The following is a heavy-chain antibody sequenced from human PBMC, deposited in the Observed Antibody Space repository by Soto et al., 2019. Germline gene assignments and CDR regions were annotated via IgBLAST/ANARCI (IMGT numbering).Heavy chain of an antibody. CDR1: CCSISSYY. D-gene: IGHD6-13*01. V-gene: IGHV4-59*01. CDR2: IYYSGTT. J-gene: IGHJ5*02. Sequence: SSETLSLTFTVSCCSISSYYWSWIRQPPGKGLEWIGYIYYSGTTNYNPSLKSRVTISLDTSKNQFSLKLSSVTAADTAVYYCARGSLATAGNWFVPRGQGTLVTVSS. CDR3: ARGSLATAGNWFVP.